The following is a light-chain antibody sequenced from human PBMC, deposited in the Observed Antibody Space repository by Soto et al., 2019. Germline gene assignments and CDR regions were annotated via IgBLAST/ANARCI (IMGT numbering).Light chain of an antibody. CDR2: DVS. J-gene: IGLJ1*01. CDR3: CSYTSSSPYV. CDR1: SSDVGGYNY. Sequence: QSALTQPASVSGSPGQSITISCTGTSSDVGGYNYVSWYQQHPGKAPKLMIYDVSNRPSGVSNRFSGSKSGNTASLTISGLQAEDEDDYYCCSYTSSSPYVVGTGTKVNVL. V-gene: IGLV2-14*01.